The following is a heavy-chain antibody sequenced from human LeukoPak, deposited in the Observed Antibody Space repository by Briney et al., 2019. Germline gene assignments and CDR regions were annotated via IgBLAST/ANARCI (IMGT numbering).Heavy chain of an antibody. D-gene: IGHD3-22*01. CDR3: ATIRQTYYYDSSGFFDY. CDR1: GGTFSSYA. CDR2: IVPIFGTA. Sequence: SVKVSCKDSGGTFSSYAISRVLQAPGPRVEWMGGIVPIFGTANYAQKFQGRVTITTDESTSTAYMELSSLRSEDTAVYYCATIRQTYYYDSSGFFDYWGQGTLVTVPS. J-gene: IGHJ4*02. V-gene: IGHV1-69*05.